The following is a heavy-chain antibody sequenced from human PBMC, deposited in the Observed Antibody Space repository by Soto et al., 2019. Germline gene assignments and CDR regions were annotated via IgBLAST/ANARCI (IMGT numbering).Heavy chain of an antibody. V-gene: IGHV4-39*01. D-gene: IGHD3-3*02. Sequence: LSLTCAVSGDSISSSSYYWAWIRQPPGKGLEWIGSIHYRANSYYSPSLKSRITISVDTSKNQISLRLSSATAADTAVYYCARPLQLAVSGFDPWGQGTLVTVST. CDR1: GDSISSSSYY. J-gene: IGHJ5*02. CDR3: ARPLQLAVSGFDP. CDR2: IHYRANS.